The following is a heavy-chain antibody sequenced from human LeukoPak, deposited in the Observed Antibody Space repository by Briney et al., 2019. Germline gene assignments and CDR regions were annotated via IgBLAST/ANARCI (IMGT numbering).Heavy chain of an antibody. J-gene: IGHJ5*02. CDR3: ARDSCTSCYTSNWFDP. D-gene: IGHD2-2*02. CDR1: GGTFSSYA. CDR2: INPILGIA. Sequence: SVKVSCKASGGTFSSYAISWVRQAPGQGLEWMGRINPILGIANYAQKFQGRVTITADKSTSTAYMELSSLRSEDTAVYYCARDSCTSCYTSNWFDPWGQGTLVTVSS. V-gene: IGHV1-69*04.